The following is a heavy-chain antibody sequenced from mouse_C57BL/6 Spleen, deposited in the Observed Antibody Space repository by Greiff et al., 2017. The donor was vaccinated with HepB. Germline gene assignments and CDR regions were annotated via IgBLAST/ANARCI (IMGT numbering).Heavy chain of an antibody. D-gene: IGHD1-1*01. V-gene: IGHV1-64*01. Sequence: QVQLQQPGAELVKPGASVKLSCKASGYTFTSYWMHWVKQRPGQGLEWIGMIHPNSGSTNYNEKFKSKATLTVDKSSSTAYMQLSSLTSEDSAVYYCAREGAVVEEDYAMDYWGQGTSVTVSS. CDR1: GYTFTSYW. J-gene: IGHJ4*01. CDR3: AREGAVVEEDYAMDY. CDR2: IHPNSGST.